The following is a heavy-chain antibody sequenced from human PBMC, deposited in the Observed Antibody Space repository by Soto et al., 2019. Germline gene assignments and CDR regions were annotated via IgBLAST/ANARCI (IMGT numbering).Heavy chain of an antibody. CDR3: AREGVMPYYYYGLDV. V-gene: IGHV1-18*01. CDR1: GYTFTTYG. D-gene: IGHD2-21*01. Sequence: QVQLVQSGPEVRKPGASVKVSCKASGYTFTTYGISWVRQAPGQGLEWMGWISGYNGHTKYAQKFQGRVTMTTDTSTSTVYMDLRSLRSDDTAVYYCAREGVMPYYYYGLDVWGQGTTVTVSS. J-gene: IGHJ6*02. CDR2: ISGYNGHT.